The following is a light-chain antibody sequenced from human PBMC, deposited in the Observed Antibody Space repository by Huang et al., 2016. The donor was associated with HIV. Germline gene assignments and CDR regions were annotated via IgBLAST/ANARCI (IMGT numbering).Light chain of an antibody. CDR2: DAS. J-gene: IGKJ1*01. V-gene: IGKV3-20*01. Sequence: EILLTQSPGTLSLSPGERATLTCRASQSVGRSSLAWYQQQPGRAPTLLIYDASRRASDIPARFSGSGSGTDFTLTITRLEPQDFAVYYCQQYGSSPTTFGQGTKVEI. CDR3: QQYGSSPTT. CDR1: QSVGRSS.